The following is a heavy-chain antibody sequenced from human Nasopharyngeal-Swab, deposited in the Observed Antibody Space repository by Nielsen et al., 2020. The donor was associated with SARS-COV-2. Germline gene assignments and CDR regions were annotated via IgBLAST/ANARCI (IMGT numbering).Heavy chain of an antibody. Sequence: SVKVSCKASGYTFTSYDINWVRQATGQGLEWIGWIVVGSGNTNYAQKFQERVTITRDMSTSTAYMELSSPRSEDTAVYYCAAAKAARQGYYYYGMDVWGQGTTVTVSS. CDR3: AAAKAARQGYYYYGMDV. CDR1: GYTFTSYD. D-gene: IGHD6-6*01. J-gene: IGHJ6*02. CDR2: IVVGSGNT. V-gene: IGHV1-58*02.